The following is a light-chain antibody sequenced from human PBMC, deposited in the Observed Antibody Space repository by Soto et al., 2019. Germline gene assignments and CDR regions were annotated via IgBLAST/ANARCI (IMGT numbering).Light chain of an antibody. Sequence: QSALTQPASVSGSPGQSITISCTGTSSDIGGYNYVSWYQQHPGTAPKLMIYDVSNLPSGVYNRFSGSKAGNTASLTISGLQAEDEADYYSTSYTRSTTLVFGGGTKLTVL. CDR1: SSDIGGYNY. J-gene: IGLJ2*01. CDR3: TSYTRSTTLV. V-gene: IGLV2-14*03. CDR2: DVS.